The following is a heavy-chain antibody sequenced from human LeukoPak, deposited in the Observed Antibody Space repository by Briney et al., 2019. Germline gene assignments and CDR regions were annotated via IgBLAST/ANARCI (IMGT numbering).Heavy chain of an antibody. D-gene: IGHD6-19*01. CDR3: ASQTQPPIAVAGAFDI. V-gene: IGHV3-48*01. CDR1: GFTFSIYR. Sequence: GGSLRLSCAASGFTFSIYRMNWVRQAPGKGLEWVSYISSSSGAIYYADSVKGRFTISGDNAKNSLYLQMNSLRAEDTAVYYCASQTQPPIAVAGAFDIWGQGTMVTVSS. J-gene: IGHJ3*02. CDR2: ISSSSGAI.